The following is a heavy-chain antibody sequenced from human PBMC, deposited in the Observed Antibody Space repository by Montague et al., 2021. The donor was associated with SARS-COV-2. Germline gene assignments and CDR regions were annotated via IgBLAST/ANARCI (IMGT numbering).Heavy chain of an antibody. CDR3: ARRRRGGLVVDAPYCLDP. V-gene: IGHV4-39*01. CDR1: GGSVSSSGYY. CDR2: IYFSGSS. J-gene: IGHJ5*02. Sequence: SETLSLTCTVSGGSVSSSGYYWGWIRQPPGKGLEWIGSIYFSGSSYYNPSLKSRVSMSVDTSKNQFSLRLSSVTSADTAVYYCARRRRGGLVVDAPYCLDPWGQGTMVTVSS. D-gene: IGHD2-15*01.